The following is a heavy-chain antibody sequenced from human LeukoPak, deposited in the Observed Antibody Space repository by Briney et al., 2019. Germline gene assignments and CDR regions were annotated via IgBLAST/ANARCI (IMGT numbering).Heavy chain of an antibody. V-gene: IGHV4-59*12. J-gene: IGHJ3*02. Sequence: PSETLSLTCTVSGGSISSYYWSWIRQPPGKGLEYIGYIYYSGNTNYNPSLKSRVTISVDTSKNQFSLKLSSVTAADTAVYYCARANQQLDAFDIWGQGTMVTVSS. CDR3: ARANQQLDAFDI. CDR1: GGSISSYY. D-gene: IGHD6-13*01. CDR2: IYYSGNT.